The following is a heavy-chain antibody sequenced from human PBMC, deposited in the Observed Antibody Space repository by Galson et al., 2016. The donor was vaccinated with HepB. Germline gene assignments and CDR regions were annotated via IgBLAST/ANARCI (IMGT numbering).Heavy chain of an antibody. Sequence: SVKVSCKASGYTFNTYNMHWVRQAPGQGLEWMGIIKPSGGNTIYAQKFQDRITMTRDTSTSTVYMELISLRSEDTAVYYCARELDHSFYFDYWGREPRSPSPQ. CDR2: IKPSGGNT. CDR3: ARELDHSFYFDY. V-gene: IGHV1-46*02. CDR1: GYTFNTYN. D-gene: IGHD1-14*01. J-gene: IGHJ4*02.